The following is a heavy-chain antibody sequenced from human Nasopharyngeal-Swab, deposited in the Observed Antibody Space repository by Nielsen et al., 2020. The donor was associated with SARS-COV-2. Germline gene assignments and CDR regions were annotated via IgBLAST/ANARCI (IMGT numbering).Heavy chain of an antibody. D-gene: IGHD4-17*01. V-gene: IGHV3-7*03. Sequence: GESLKISCAASGFTFSGYWMSWVRQAPGKGLEWVANIKQDGSEKYYVDSVKGRFTISRDNAKNSLYLQMNSLRAEDTAVYYCARDQTTVTTFYGMDVWGQGTTVTVSS. CDR2: IKQDGSEK. CDR3: ARDQTTVTTFYGMDV. J-gene: IGHJ6*02. CDR1: GFTFSGYW.